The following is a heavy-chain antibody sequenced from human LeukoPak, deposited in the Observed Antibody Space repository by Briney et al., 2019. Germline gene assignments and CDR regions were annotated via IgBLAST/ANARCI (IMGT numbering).Heavy chain of an antibody. J-gene: IGHJ5*02. Sequence: ETLSLTCGVSGGSLSFYYWSWIRQSPGKGLEWIGSIYHSGSTYYNPSLKSRVTISVDTSKNQFSLKLSSVTAADTAVYYCARVYYVFPYYDFWSGYANWFDPWGQGTLVTVSS. V-gene: IGHV4-38-2*01. CDR2: IYHSGST. D-gene: IGHD3-3*01. CDR3: ARVYYVFPYYDFWSGYANWFDP. CDR1: GGSLSFYY.